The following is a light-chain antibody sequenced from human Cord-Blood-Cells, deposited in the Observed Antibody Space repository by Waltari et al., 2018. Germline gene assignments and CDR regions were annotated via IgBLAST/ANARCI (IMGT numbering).Light chain of an antibody. J-gene: IGLJ3*02. CDR1: SGHSSYA. V-gene: IGLV4-69*01. CDR3: QTWGTGV. Sequence: QLVLTQSPSASASLGASVKLTCTLSSGHSSYAIAWHQQQPEKGPRYLMKLNGDGSHSKGDGIPDRFSGSSSGAERYLTISSLQSEDEADYYCQTWGTGVFGGGTKLTVL. CDR2: LNGDGSH.